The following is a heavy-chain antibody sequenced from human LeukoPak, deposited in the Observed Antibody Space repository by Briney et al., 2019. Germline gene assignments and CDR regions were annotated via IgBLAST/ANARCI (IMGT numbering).Heavy chain of an antibody. V-gene: IGHV3-30*18. Sequence: GGSLRLSCAASGFTFSSYGMHWVRQAPGKGLEWVAVISYDGSNKYYADSVKGRFTISRDNSKNTLYLQMISLRAEDTAVYYCAKQTIAAAGPAYYYGMDVWGQGTTVTVSS. CDR1: GFTFSSYG. CDR3: AKQTIAAAGPAYYYGMDV. J-gene: IGHJ6*02. CDR2: ISYDGSNK. D-gene: IGHD6-13*01.